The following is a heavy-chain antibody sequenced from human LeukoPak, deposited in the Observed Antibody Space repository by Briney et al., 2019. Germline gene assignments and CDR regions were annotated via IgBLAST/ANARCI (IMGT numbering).Heavy chain of an antibody. CDR3: ARDSPGYCSSTGCYLYYYYGMDV. CDR1: GYTFTSYV. CDR2: ISAYNGNT. V-gene: IGHV1-18*01. Sequence: ASVKVSFKASGYTFTSYVISWVGQAPGQGLEWMGWISAYNGNTNYAQKLQGRVTMTTDTSTSTAYMELRSLRSDDTAVYYCARDSPGYCSSTGCYLYYYYGMDVWGQGTTVTVSS. J-gene: IGHJ6*02. D-gene: IGHD2-2*01.